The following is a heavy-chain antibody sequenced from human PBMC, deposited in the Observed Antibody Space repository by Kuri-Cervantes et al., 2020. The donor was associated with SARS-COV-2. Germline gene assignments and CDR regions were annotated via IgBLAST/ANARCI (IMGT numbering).Heavy chain of an antibody. CDR3: ASGFGFGIGVVPAALGY. D-gene: IGHD2-2*01. Sequence: GESLKISCAASGFTFSSFSMNWVRQAPGKGLEWVSSISSSSTYTHYADSVKGRFTISRDNAKNLLNLPMDSLTVEDTAVYYCASGFGFGIGVVPAALGYWGQGALVTVSS. CDR2: ISSSSTYT. V-gene: IGHV3-21*06. J-gene: IGHJ4*02. CDR1: GFTFSSFS.